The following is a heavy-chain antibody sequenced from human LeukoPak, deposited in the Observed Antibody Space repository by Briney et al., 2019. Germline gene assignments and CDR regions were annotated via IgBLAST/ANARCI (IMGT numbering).Heavy chain of an antibody. D-gene: IGHD3-22*01. CDR3: ATDHYGRSGTFDY. J-gene: IGHJ4*02. Sequence: PSETLSLTCTVSGGSISSYYWSWIRQPPGKGLEWIGYIYYSGSTNYNPSLKSRVTISVDTSKNQFSLKLSSVTAADTAVYYCATDHYGRSGTFDYWGQGTLVTVSS. CDR1: GGSISSYY. CDR2: IYYSGST. V-gene: IGHV4-59*01.